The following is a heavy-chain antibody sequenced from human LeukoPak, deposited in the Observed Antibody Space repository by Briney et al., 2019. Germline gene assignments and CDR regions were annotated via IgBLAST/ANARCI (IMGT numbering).Heavy chain of an antibody. D-gene: IGHD3-10*01. CDR1: GCIFSSYS. CDR2: LNTGGDYI. J-gene: IGHJ4*02. V-gene: IGHV3-21*01. Sequence: GGSLRLSCVASGCIFSSYSMYGVRQGPGKGLEWVSVLNTGGDYIQTADSLKGRFTISRDNAKNSLYLQMSNLRVEDTAVYYCASGSLVRGVTSNYWGQGTLVTVSS. CDR3: ASGSLVRGVTSNY.